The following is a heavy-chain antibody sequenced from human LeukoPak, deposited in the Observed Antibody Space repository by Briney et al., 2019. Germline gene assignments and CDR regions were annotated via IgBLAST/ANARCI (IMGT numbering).Heavy chain of an antibody. CDR1: GLTFSSYS. D-gene: IGHD3-22*01. J-gene: IGHJ6*03. V-gene: IGHV3-21*01. CDR2: ISSSSSYI. Sequence: GGSLRLSCAASGLTFSSYSMNWVRQAPGKGLEWVSSISSSSSYIYYADSVKGRFTISRDNAKNSLYLQMNSLRAEDTAVYYCARSPIGVYYYMDVWGKGTTVTVSS. CDR3: ARSPIGVYYYMDV.